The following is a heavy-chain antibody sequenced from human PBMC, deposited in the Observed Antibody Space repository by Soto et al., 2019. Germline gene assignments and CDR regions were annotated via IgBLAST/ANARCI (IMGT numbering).Heavy chain of an antibody. V-gene: IGHV1-3*01. J-gene: IGHJ4*02. CDR2: INAGNGNT. D-gene: IGHD3-22*01. Sequence: ASVKVSCKASGYTFTSYAMHWVRQAPGQRLEWMGWINAGNGNTKYSQKFQGRVTITRDTSASTAYMELSSLRSEDTAVYYCARVGRYYYDSSGYYRGSFDYWGQGTLVTVSS. CDR3: ARVGRYYYDSSGYYRGSFDY. CDR1: GYTFTSYA.